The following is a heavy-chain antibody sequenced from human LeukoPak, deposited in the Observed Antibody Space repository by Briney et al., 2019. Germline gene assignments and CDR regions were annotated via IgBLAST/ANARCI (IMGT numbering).Heavy chain of an antibody. J-gene: IGHJ4*02. CDR3: ARGTRIAARREPFDY. V-gene: IGHV1-18*01. D-gene: IGHD6-6*01. CDR1: GYTFTSYD. Sequence: ASVKVSCKASGYTFTSYDINWVRQATGQGLEWMGWMNPNSGNTNYAQKLQGRVTMTTDTSTSTAYMELRSLRSDDTAVYYCARGTRIAARREPFDYWGQGTLVTVSS. CDR2: MNPNSGNT.